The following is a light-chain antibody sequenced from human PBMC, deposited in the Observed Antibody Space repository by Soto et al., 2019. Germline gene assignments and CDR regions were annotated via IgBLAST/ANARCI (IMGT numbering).Light chain of an antibody. CDR1: QSVSSN. CDR2: GAS. Sequence: EVVMTQSPATLSVSPGERATLSCRASQSVSSNLAWYQQKPGQGPRLLIYGASMRATGIPARFRGSGSGTEFTLSISSLQSEDFAVYYCQQYNNWPRTFGQVTTVESK. V-gene: IGKV3-15*01. CDR3: QQYNNWPRT. J-gene: IGKJ1*01.